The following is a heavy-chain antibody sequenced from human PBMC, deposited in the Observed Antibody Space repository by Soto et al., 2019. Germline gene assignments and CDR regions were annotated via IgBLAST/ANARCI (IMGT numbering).Heavy chain of an antibody. CDR1: GGSISSYY. J-gene: IGHJ5*02. Sequence: PSETLSLTCTVSGGSISSYYWSWIRQPPGKGLEWIGYIYYSGSTNYNPSLKSRVTISVDTSKNQFSLKLSSVTAADTAVYYCARESYYYDSSRVNWFDPWGQGTLVTVSS. D-gene: IGHD3-22*01. CDR3: ARESYYYDSSRVNWFDP. V-gene: IGHV4-59*01. CDR2: IYYSGST.